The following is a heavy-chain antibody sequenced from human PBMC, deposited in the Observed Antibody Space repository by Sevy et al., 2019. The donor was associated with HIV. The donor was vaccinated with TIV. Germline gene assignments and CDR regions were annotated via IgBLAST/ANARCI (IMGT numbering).Heavy chain of an antibody. CDR3: TRGGGYYYGMDV. J-gene: IGHJ6*02. V-gene: IGHV3-49*04. CDR2: IRSKAYGGTT. D-gene: IGHD2-15*01. CDR1: GFTFGDYA. Sequence: GESLKISCTASGFTFGDYAMSWVRQAPGKGLEWVGFIRSKAYGGTTEYAASVKGRFTISRDDSKSIAYLQMNSLKTEDTAVYYCTRGGGYYYGMDVWGQGTTVTVSS.